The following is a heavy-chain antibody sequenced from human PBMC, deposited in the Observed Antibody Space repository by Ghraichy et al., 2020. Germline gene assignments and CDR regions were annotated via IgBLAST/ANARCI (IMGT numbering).Heavy chain of an antibody. Sequence: GESLNISCAASGFTFSSYAMSWVRQAPGKGLEWVSGISASGGSTYYADSVKGRFTISRDSSKNTLYLQMNSLRAEDTAVYHCAQPAVAGPLYYYMDVWGKGTTVTVSS. CDR2: ISASGGST. CDR1: GFTFSSYA. V-gene: IGHV3-23*01. J-gene: IGHJ6*03. D-gene: IGHD6-19*01. CDR3: AQPAVAGPLYYYMDV.